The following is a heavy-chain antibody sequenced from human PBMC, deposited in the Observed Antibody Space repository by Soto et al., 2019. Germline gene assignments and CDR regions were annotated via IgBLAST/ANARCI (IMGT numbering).Heavy chain of an antibody. D-gene: IGHD3-10*01. Sequence: EVQLVESGGGLVQPGGSPRLSCAASGFTFSGRSMHWVRQAPGKGLVWVSGIDNAGTDSTYADSVKGRFTSSRDNAKNTLYLQMNTLSVEDTAMYYCARGWFGPDVWGKGTTVTVSS. CDR2: IDNAGTDS. J-gene: IGHJ6*04. CDR1: GFTFSGRS. V-gene: IGHV3-74*01. CDR3: ARGWFGPDV.